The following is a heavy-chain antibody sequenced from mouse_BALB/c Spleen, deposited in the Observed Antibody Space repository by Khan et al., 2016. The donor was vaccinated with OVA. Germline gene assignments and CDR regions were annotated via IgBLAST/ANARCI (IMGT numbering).Heavy chain of an antibody. J-gene: IGHJ3*01. CDR2: IDPENGNT. D-gene: IGHD2-3*01. CDR1: GFNIKAYY. CDR3: ARAGYSPWFAY. V-gene: IGHV14-1*02. Sequence: VQLQQSGAELVRPGALVKLSCKAPGFNIKAYYIHWVKQRPEQGLEWIGWIDPENGNTIYEPKFQGKANITADTSSNTAYLHFSSLTSEDTAVYYCARAGYSPWFAYWGQGTLVTGSA.